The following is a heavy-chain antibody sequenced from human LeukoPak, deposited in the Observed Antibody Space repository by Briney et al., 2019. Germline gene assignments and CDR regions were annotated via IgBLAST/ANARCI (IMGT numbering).Heavy chain of an antibody. J-gene: IGHJ3*01. CDR3: ARRAWDAFDL. CDR1: GGSISSYF. V-gene: IGHV4-59*01. Sequence: SETLSLTCTVSGGSISSYFWSWIRQPPGMGLEWIGSISYSGSTIYNPSLQSRVTIPVDSSKKQFSLKVTSMTAADTAVYYCARRAWDAFDLWGQGTMVTVSS. CDR2: ISYSGST.